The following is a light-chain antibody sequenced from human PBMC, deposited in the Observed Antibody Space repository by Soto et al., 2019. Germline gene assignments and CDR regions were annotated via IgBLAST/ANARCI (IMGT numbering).Light chain of an antibody. CDR1: SSDVGGYNY. CDR3: SSYTNINTRACV. V-gene: IGLV2-11*01. Sequence: QSALTQPRSVSGSPGQSVTISCSGTSSDVGGYNYVSWFHQHPGKAPKLIIYDVSKRPSGVPDRFSGSKSGNTASLTISGLQAEDEADYYCSSYTNINTRACVFGTGTKLTVL. CDR2: DVS. J-gene: IGLJ1*01.